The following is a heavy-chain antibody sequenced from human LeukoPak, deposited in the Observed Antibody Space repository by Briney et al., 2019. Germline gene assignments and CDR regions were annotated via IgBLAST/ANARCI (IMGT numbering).Heavy chain of an antibody. CDR3: AREPIAARGFDY. V-gene: IGHV4-59*12. D-gene: IGHD6-6*01. J-gene: IGHJ4*02. Sequence: PSETLSLTCTVSGGSISSYYWSWIRQPPGKGLEWIGYIYHSGSTYYNPSLKSRVTISVDRSKNQFSLKLSSVTAADTAVYYCAREPIAARGFDYWGQGTLVTVSS. CDR2: IYHSGST. CDR1: GGSISSYY.